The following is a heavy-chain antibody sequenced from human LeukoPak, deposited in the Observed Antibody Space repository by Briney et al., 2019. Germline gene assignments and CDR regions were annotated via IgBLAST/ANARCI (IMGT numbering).Heavy chain of an antibody. Sequence: SVKVSCKASGGTFSSYAISWVRQAPGQGLEWMGGIIPIFGTANYAQKFQGRVTITTDESTSTAYMELSSLRSEDTAVYYCARHGGGYCSSTSCYRGNWFDPWGQGTLVTVSS. J-gene: IGHJ5*02. D-gene: IGHD2-2*01. CDR2: IIPIFGTA. CDR1: GGTFSSYA. V-gene: IGHV1-69*05. CDR3: ARHGGGYCSSTSCYRGNWFDP.